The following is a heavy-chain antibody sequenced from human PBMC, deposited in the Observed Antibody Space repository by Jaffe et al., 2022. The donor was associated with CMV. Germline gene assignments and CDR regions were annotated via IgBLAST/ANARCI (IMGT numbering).Heavy chain of an antibody. CDR1: GYTFTGYY. V-gene: IGHV1-2*02. CDR3: ARDKTRRTIFGVVLLRSGWFDP. J-gene: IGHJ5*02. D-gene: IGHD3-3*01. Sequence: QVQLVQSGAEVKKPGASVKVSCKASGYTFTGYYMHWVRQAPGQGLEWMGWINPNSGGTNYAQKFQGRVTMTRDTSISTAYMELSRLRSDDTAVYYCARDKTRRTIFGVVLLRSGWFDPWGQGTLVTVSS. CDR2: INPNSGGT.